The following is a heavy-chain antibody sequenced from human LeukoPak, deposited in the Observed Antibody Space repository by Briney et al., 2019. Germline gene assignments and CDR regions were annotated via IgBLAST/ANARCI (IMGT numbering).Heavy chain of an antibody. CDR2: INHSGSP. V-gene: IGHV4-34*01. J-gene: IGHJ4*02. CDR1: GGSFSGYY. Sequence: PSETLSLTCAVYGGSFSGYYWSWIRQPPGKGLEWIGEINHSGSPNYNPSLKSRVTISADPSKNQFSLKLSSVTAADTAIYYCARGNNYGDFFDFWGQGTLVPVSS. CDR3: ARGNNYGDFFDF. D-gene: IGHD4-17*01.